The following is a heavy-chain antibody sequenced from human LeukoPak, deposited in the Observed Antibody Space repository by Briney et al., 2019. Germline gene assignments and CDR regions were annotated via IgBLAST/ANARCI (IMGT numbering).Heavy chain of an antibody. CDR1: GGSISSYY. CDR2: IYYSGST. J-gene: IGHJ6*02. Sequence: PSETLSLTCTVSGGSISSYYWSWIRQPPGKGLEWIGYIYYSGSTNYNPSLKSRVTISVDTSKNQFSLKLSSVTAADTAVYYCARGGGGYSGSRGIHYYYYYGMDVWGQGTTVTVSS. CDR3: ARGGGGYSGSRGIHYYYYYGMDV. V-gene: IGHV4-59*01. D-gene: IGHD5-12*01.